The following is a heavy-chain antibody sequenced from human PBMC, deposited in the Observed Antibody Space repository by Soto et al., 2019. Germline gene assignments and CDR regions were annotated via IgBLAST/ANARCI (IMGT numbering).Heavy chain of an antibody. J-gene: IGHJ4*02. CDR2: IIPIFGTA. V-gene: IGHV1-69*13. CDR1: GGTFSSYA. CDR3: ARDRCSGGSCHGYFDY. D-gene: IGHD2-15*01. Sequence: GASVKVSCKASGGTFSSYAISWVRQAPGQGLEWMGGIIPIFGTANYAQKFQGRVTITADESTSTAYMELSSLRSEDTAVYYCARDRCSGGSCHGYFDYWGQGTLVTVSS.